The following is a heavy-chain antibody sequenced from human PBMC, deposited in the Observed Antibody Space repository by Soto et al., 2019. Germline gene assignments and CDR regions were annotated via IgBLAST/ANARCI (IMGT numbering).Heavy chain of an antibody. CDR3: AREIVGVTHDAFDI. CDR2: IIPIFGTA. V-gene: IGHV1-69*13. J-gene: IGHJ3*02. Sequence: SVKVSCKASGGTFSSYAISWVRQAPGQGLEWMGGIIPIFGTANYAQKFQGRVTITADESTSTAYMELSSLRSEDTAVYYCAREIVGVTHDAFDIWGQGTMVTVSS. CDR1: GGTFSSYA. D-gene: IGHD1-26*01.